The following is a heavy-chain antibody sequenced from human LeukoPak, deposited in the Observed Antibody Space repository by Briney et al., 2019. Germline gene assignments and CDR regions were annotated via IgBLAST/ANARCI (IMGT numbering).Heavy chain of an antibody. D-gene: IGHD3-22*01. J-gene: IGHJ4*02. V-gene: IGHV3-74*01. CDR1: GFTFSNYW. CDR3: AKDWAGSDRRYYFDY. Sequence: TGGSLRLSCAASGFTFSNYWMHWVRQVPGKGPEWVSHINGDGSDTGYADSVKGRFTISRDNRKNTVYLQMNSLRAEDTAVYYCAKDWAGSDRRYYFDYWGQGTLVTVSS. CDR2: INGDGSDT.